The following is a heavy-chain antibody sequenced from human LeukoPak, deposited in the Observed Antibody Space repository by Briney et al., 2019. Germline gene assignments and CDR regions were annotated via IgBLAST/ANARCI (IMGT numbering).Heavy chain of an antibody. CDR3: ARGRSGPYFDY. V-gene: IGHV4-34*01. CDR2: INHSGST. Sequence: SETLSLTCAVYGGSFSGYYWNWVRQPPGKGLEGIGEINHSGSTNYNPSLKSRVTISLDTSKNLFSLKLSSVTAADTAVYYCARGRSGPYFDYWGQGTLVTVSS. D-gene: IGHD6-25*01. J-gene: IGHJ4*02. CDR1: GGSFSGYY.